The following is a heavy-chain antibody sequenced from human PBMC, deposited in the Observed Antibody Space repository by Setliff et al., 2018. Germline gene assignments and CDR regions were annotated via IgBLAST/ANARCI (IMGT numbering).Heavy chain of an antibody. CDR3: AKELDYIDTSGFQGGY. J-gene: IGHJ4*02. D-gene: IGHD1-7*01. V-gene: IGHV3-11*04. CDR2: ISGGGNTM. CDR1: GFSFSGSY. Sequence: GGSLRLSCAASGFSFSGSYMSWVRQAPGKGLEWISKISGGGNTMYYADSVRGRLTISRDNAKNSLYLQMNSLRAEDTAVYFCAKELDYIDTSGFQGGYWGQGTLVTVSS.